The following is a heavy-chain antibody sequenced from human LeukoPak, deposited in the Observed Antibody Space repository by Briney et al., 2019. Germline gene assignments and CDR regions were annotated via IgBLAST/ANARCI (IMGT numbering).Heavy chain of an antibody. CDR3: VREATGYSFADY. Sequence: GGALVLSCAASGFTFINFAMRWVRQAPGKGLEWVSALNGDNTYYADSVKGRFTVSRDNSKNTLYLQMNSLTAEDTAVYYCVREATGYSFADYWGQGTLVSVSS. D-gene: IGHD1-26*01. J-gene: IGHJ4*02. CDR1: GFTFINFA. V-gene: IGHV3-23*01. CDR2: LNGDNT.